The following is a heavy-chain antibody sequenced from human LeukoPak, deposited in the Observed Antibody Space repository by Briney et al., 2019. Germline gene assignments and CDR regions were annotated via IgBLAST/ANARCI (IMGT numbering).Heavy chain of an antibody. J-gene: IGHJ1*01. CDR1: GYTLTELS. CDR2: FDHEDGET. V-gene: IGHV1-24*01. D-gene: IGHD6-13*01. CDR3: ATQQLVRFVLRFQH. Sequence: ASVKVSCKVSGYTLTELSMHWVRQAPGKGLEWTGRFDHEDGETIYAQKFQGRVTMTEDTSTITAYMELSSLRSEDTAVYYCATQQLVRFVLRFQHWGQGTLVTVSS.